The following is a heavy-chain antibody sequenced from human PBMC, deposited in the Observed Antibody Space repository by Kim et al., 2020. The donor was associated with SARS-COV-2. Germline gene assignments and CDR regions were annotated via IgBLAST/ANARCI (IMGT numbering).Heavy chain of an antibody. J-gene: IGHJ6*02. CDR3: ARGPPPYYYGLDV. Sequence: ASVKVSCKASGSTFTNYAMNWVRQAPGQGLEWMGWVNTISGNPMYGQGSTGRFVFSFDTTDSTAYLEISSLKAEDTAVYFCARGPPPYYYGLDVWGQGTTVAVSS. CDR1: GSTFTNYA. V-gene: IGHV7-4-1*02. CDR2: VNTISGNP.